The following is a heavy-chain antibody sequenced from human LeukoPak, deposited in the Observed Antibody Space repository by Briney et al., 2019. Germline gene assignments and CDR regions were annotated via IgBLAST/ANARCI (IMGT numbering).Heavy chain of an antibody. CDR2: IYYSGST. CDR3: ARRFYDSSGYYSYEY. D-gene: IGHD3-22*01. V-gene: IGHV4-59*01. CDR1: GGSISSYY. Sequence: KPSETLSLTCTVSGGSISSYYWSWIRQPAGKGLEWIGYIYYSGSTNYNPSLKSRVTILVDTSKNQFSLKLSSVTAADTAVYYCARRFYDSSGYYSYEYWGQGTLVTVSS. J-gene: IGHJ4*02.